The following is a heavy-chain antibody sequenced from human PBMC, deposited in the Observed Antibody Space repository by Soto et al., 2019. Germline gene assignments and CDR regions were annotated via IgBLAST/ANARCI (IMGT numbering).Heavy chain of an antibody. Sequence: QVQLVQSGAEVKKPGASVKVSCKASGDTFTNYDIKWVRQATGQGLEWMGWMNPNSGNTGYAQKFQGRVTMTRNTPKSTGYLELNSLRSEDKAVYYCARGPNCIDVRGQGTTVTVSS. CDR2: MNPNSGNT. CDR1: GDTFTNYD. V-gene: IGHV1-8*01. J-gene: IGHJ6*02. CDR3: ARGPNCIDV.